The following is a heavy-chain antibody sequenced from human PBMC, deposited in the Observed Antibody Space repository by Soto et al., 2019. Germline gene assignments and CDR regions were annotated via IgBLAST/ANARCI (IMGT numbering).Heavy chain of an antibody. Sequence: GGSLRLSCAASGFTFSSYGMHWVRQAPGKGLEWVAVISYDGSNKYYADSVKGRFTISRDNSKNTLYLQMNSLRAEDTAVYYCAKIGGYYYDSSGYYEDFDYWGQGTLVTVSS. V-gene: IGHV3-30*18. CDR1: GFTFSSYG. CDR2: ISYDGSNK. CDR3: AKIGGYYYDSSGYYEDFDY. J-gene: IGHJ4*02. D-gene: IGHD3-22*01.